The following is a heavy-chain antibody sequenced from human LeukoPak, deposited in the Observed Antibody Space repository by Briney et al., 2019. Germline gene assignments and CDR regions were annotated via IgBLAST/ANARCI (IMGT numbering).Heavy chain of an antibody. CDR1: GYTFTSYD. J-gene: IGHJ5*02. CDR2: ISTYNGNT. V-gene: IGHV1-18*01. CDR3: ARDHSGNWFDP. D-gene: IGHD1-26*01. Sequence: GASVKVSCKASGYTFTSYDISCVRQAPGQGLEWMGWISTYNGNTNYAQKLQGRVAMTTDTITTTAYMELRSLRSDDTAVYYCARDHSGNWFDPWGQGTLVTVSS.